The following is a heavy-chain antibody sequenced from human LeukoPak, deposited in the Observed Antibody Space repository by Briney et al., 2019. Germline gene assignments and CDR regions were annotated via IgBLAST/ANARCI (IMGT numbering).Heavy chain of an antibody. CDR3: ARKQAPSYFDY. J-gene: IGHJ4*02. D-gene: IGHD6-13*01. CDR2: LSSDCCST. CDR1: GFTFRDYY. V-gene: IGHV3-11*01. Sequence: GGSLRLSRAASGFTFRDYYMSCIRQAPGEGLEWVSYLSSDCCSTYYIDSVKSRFTISRDNAKNSIYRQMNSVRAEDSAVYYCARKQAPSYFDYWGQGTLVTVSS.